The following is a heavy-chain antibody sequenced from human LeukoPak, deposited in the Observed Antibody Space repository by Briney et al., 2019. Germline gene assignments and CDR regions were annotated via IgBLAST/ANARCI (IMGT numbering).Heavy chain of an antibody. CDR1: GGSISSYY. D-gene: IGHD3-10*01. CDR2: IYYSGST. J-gene: IGHJ4*02. CDR3: ARGAVWFGELSHFDY. Sequence: SETLSLTCTVSGGSISSYYWSWIRQPPGKGLEWIGYIYYSGSTNYNPSLKSRVTISVDTSKNQFSLKLSSVTAADTAVYYCARGAVWFGELSHFDYWGQGTLVTVSS. V-gene: IGHV4-59*08.